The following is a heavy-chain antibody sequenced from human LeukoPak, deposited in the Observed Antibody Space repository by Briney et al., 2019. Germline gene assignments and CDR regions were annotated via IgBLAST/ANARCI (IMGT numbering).Heavy chain of an antibody. Sequence: ASVKVSCKASGYTFTGYYMHWVRQAPGQGLEWMGWINPNSGGTNYAQKFQGRVTMTRDTSISTAYMELSRLRSDDTAVYYCARPTLRITMVRGVIWHDAFDIWGQGTMVTVSS. CDR1: GYTFTGYY. J-gene: IGHJ3*02. CDR2: INPNSGGT. V-gene: IGHV1-2*02. D-gene: IGHD3-10*01. CDR3: ARPTLRITMVRGVIWHDAFDI.